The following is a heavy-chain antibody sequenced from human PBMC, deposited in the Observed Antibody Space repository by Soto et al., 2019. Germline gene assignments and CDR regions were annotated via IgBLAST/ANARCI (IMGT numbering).Heavy chain of an antibody. D-gene: IGHD6-6*01. CDR2: IYYSGRT. CDR1: GGSVSSGSYY. J-gene: IGHJ4*02. CDR3: ASLPLSIAARPEDY. V-gene: IGHV4-61*01. Sequence: ASETLSLTCTVSGGSVSSGSYYWSWIRQPPGKGLEWIGYIYYSGRTNYNPSLKSRVTISVDTSKNQFSLKLSSVTAADTAVYYCASLPLSIAARPEDYWGQGTLVTVSS.